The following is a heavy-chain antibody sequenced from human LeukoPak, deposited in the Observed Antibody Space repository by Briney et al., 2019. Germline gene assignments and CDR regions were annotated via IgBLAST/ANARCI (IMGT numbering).Heavy chain of an antibody. D-gene: IGHD1-26*01. Sequence: SETLSLTCTVSGGSISSTNFYWGWIRQPPGKGLEWIGSVHSNGNSYYNPSLKSRVTISVDTSKNQFSLNLRSVTAADTAVYYCARHSGSRSYPPYWGQETLVTVSS. CDR2: VHSNGNS. J-gene: IGHJ4*02. CDR3: ARHSGSRSYPPY. CDR1: GGSISSTNFY. V-gene: IGHV4-39*01.